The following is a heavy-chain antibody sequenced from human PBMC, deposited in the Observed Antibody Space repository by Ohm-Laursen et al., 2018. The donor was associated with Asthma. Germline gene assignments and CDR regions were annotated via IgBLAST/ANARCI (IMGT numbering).Heavy chain of an antibody. J-gene: IGHJ3*02. CDR1: GFTFSSYA. Sequence: SLRLSCAASGFTFSSYAMSWVRQAPGKGLEWVSAISASGVTTYYADSVKGRFTISRDNAKNSLYLQMNSLRAEDTAVYYCARVLAPADAFDIWGQGTMVTVSS. CDR2: ISASGVTT. CDR3: ARVLAPADAFDI. V-gene: IGHV3-23*01.